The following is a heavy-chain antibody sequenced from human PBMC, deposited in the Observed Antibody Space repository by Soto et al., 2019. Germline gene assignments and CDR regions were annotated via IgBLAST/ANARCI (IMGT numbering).Heavy chain of an antibody. CDR2: IYWDDDN. V-gene: IGHV2-5*02. Sequence: QITLKESGPPLVKPTQTLTLTCTFSGFSLSAGGVGVGWIRQPPGKALEWLAVIYWDDDNRYSPSLKSRLTITNDTFKNQVVLTMTNLDPVDTATYYCPHSQWLKCNRFDPWGQGTLVTVSS. CDR3: PHSQWLKCNRFDP. J-gene: IGHJ5*02. D-gene: IGHD6-19*01. CDR1: GFSLSAGGVG.